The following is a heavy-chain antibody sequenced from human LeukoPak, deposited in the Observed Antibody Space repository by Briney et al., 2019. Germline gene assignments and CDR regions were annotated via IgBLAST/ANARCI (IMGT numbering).Heavy chain of an antibody. CDR2: INPNSGGT. J-gene: IGHJ4*02. V-gene: IGHV1-2*02. CDR3: ARDIGIRGVITADY. CDR1: EYTFTGYY. Sequence: ASVKVSCKASEYTFTGYYMHWVRQAPGQGPEWMGWINPNSGGTNYAQKFQGRVTMTRDTSISTAYMELSRLRSDDTAVYYCARDIGIRGVITADYWGQGTLVTVSS. D-gene: IGHD3-10*01.